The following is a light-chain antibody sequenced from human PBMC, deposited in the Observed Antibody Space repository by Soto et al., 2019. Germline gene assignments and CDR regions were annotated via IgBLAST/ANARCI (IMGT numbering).Light chain of an antibody. V-gene: IGLV1-51*01. CDR3: ETWDSGLPYA. Sequence: QSVLTQPPSVSAAPGQKVTISCSGSSSNIGNNYVSWYQQLPGTAPKLLIYDNNKRPSGIPDRFSGSKSGTSATLAITGLQTGDEAIYNCETWDSGLPYAFATGTKLTAL. CDR1: SSNIGNNY. J-gene: IGLJ1*01. CDR2: DNN.